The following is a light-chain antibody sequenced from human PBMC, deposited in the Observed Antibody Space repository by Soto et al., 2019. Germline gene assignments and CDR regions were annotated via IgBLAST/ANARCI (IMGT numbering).Light chain of an antibody. CDR2: HTS. J-gene: IGKJ4*01. CDR1: QDAGTW. Sequence: DLQMTQSPPFVSASVGDRVTISCRASQDAGTWLSWFHQKPGGAPNLLIFHTSRLQRGVPSRFAGRGSGTEFTLTISSMQPEDFGTYYCQHADGLRALTFGGGTTVEI. V-gene: IGKV1-12*01. CDR3: QHADGLRALT.